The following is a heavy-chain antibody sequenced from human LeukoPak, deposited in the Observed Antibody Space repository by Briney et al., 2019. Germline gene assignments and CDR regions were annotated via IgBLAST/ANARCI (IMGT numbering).Heavy chain of an antibody. D-gene: IGHD6-13*01. CDR1: GDSVSSNSAV. CDR3: ARGGAAAGFGH. Sequence: SQTLSLTRAISGDSVSSNSAVWNWIRQSPSRGLEWLGRTYYRSKWNNEYAVSVQSRITINPDTSNNQFSLHLESVSPEDTAVYYCARGGAAAGFGHWGQGTLVTVSS. V-gene: IGHV6-1*01. CDR2: TYYRSKWNN. J-gene: IGHJ4*01.